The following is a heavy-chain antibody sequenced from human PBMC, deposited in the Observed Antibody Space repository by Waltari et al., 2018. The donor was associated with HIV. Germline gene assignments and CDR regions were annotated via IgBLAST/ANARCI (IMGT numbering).Heavy chain of an antibody. V-gene: IGHV1-46*03. CDR2: IKPSGFTT. D-gene: IGHD6-19*01. CDR1: GYTFGTYQ. CDR3: TRSRDWYNGFDV. Sequence: QVHLVQSGAEVKKPGAAMRVSCKASGYTFGTYQLHWVRQAPGQGFEWMGIIKPSGFTTNYAKKFQGRFTMTSDTPTSTVYMELSSLTSEDTAVYYCTRSRDWYNGFDVWGQGTMVTVSS. J-gene: IGHJ3*01.